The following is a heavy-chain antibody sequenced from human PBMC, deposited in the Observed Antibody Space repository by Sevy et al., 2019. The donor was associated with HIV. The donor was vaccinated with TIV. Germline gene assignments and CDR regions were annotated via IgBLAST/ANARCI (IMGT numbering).Heavy chain of an antibody. CDR2: IKQDGSEK. CDR3: ASHYVLGSYRYTYYFDY. V-gene: IGHV3-7*03. CDR1: GFTFSSYW. Sequence: GGSLRLSCAASGFTFSSYWMSWVRQAPGKGLEWVANIKQDGSEKYYVDSVKGRFTISRDNAKNSLYLQMNSLRAEDTAVYYCASHYVLGSYRYTYYFDYWGQGTLVTVSS. J-gene: IGHJ4*02. D-gene: IGHD3-16*02.